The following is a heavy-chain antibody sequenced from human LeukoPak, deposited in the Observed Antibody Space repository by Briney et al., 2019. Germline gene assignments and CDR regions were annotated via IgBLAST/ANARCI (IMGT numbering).Heavy chain of an antibody. CDR3: ARGDGDSPQGGFDY. J-gene: IGHJ4*02. D-gene: IGHD2-21*02. CDR2: ISFDGSNT. CDR1: GFTFRSYG. V-gene: IGHV3-30*03. Sequence: GGSLRLSCAASGFTFRSYGIHWVRQAPGKGLEWVACISFDGSNTYYVDSVKGRFTISRDNSKNTLYLQMNSLRAEDTAVYYCARGDGDSPQGGFDYWGQGTLVTVSS.